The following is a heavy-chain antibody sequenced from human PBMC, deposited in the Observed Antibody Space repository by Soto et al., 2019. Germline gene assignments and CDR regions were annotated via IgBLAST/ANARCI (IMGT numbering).Heavy chain of an antibody. CDR1: GYTFTSYD. J-gene: IGHJ6*02. CDR2: MNPNSGNT. V-gene: IGHV1-8*01. D-gene: IGHD3-10*01. CDR3: ARGRIRVRGVIALGPYYYYYGMDV. Sequence: EASVKVSCKASGYTFTSYDINWVRQATGQGLEWMGWMNPNSGNTGYAQKFQGRVTMTRNTSISTAYMELSSLRSEDTAVYCCARGRIRVRGVIALGPYYYYYGMDVWGQGTTVTVSS.